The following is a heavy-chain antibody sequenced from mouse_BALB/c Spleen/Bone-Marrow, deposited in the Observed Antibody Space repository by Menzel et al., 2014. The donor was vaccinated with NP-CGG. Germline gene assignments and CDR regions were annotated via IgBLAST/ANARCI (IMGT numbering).Heavy chain of an antibody. CDR1: GYSFTGYY. V-gene: IGHV1-31*01. CDR3: ARKELLITTVVATDAMDY. J-gene: IGHJ4*01. CDR2: TNPYNGAT. D-gene: IGHD1-1*01. Sequence: EVHLVESGPELVKPGASVKISCKASGYSFTGYYMHWVKQSHVKSLEWIGRTNPYNGATSYNQNFKDKASLTVDKSSSTAYMELHSLTSEDSAVYYCARKELLITTVVATDAMDYWGQGTSVTVSS.